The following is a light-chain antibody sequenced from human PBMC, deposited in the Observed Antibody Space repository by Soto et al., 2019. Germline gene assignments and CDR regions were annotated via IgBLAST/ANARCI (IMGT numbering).Light chain of an antibody. CDR2: EVN. CDR3: SSYSGSSNV. Sequence: QSVLTQPPSASGSPGQSVAISCTGTSSDVGGYNYVSWYQQHPVKAPKLMIYEVNKRPSGVPDRFSGSKSGNTASLTVSGLQAEDDADYYCSSYSGSSNVFGSGTKVTV. CDR1: SSDVGGYNY. V-gene: IGLV2-8*01. J-gene: IGLJ1*01.